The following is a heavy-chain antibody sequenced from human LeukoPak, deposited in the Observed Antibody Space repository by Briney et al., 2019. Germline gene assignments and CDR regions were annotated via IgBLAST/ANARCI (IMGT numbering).Heavy chain of an antibody. Sequence: ASVKVSCKASGYTFSDYYMHWVRQAPGQGLEWMGWINPNSGGTNYAQKFQGRVTMTRDTSISTAYMELSRLRSEDTAVYYCARGPKAYYFDSSGYVFDYWGQGTLVTVSS. D-gene: IGHD3-22*01. J-gene: IGHJ4*02. CDR2: INPNSGGT. CDR3: ARGPKAYYFDSSGYVFDY. V-gene: IGHV1-2*02. CDR1: GYTFSDYY.